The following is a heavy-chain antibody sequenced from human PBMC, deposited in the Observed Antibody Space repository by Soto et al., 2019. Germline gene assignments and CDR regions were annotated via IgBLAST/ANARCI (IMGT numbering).Heavy chain of an antibody. CDR1: GFTFSSYG. CDR2: ISYDGSNK. CDR3: AKDQKAVEYYFDY. J-gene: IGHJ4*02. V-gene: IGHV3-30*18. Sequence: PGGSLRLSCAASGFTFSSYGMHWVRQAPGKGLEWVAVISYDGSNKYYADSVKGRFTISRDNSKNTLYLQMNSLRAEDTAVYYCAKDQKAVEYYFDYWGQGTLVTVSS.